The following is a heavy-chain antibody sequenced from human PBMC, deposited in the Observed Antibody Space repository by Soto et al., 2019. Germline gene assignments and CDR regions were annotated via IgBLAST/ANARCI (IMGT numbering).Heavy chain of an antibody. V-gene: IGHV3-23*01. D-gene: IGHD3-16*01. J-gene: IGHJ5*02. Sequence: GSLRLSCAASGLTFSSYAMSWVRQAPGKGLEWVSAISGSGGSTYYADSVKGRFTISRDNSKNTLYLQMNSLRAEDTAVYYCAKGGRDMITFGGVTPYNWFDPWGQGTLVTVSS. CDR3: AKGGRDMITFGGVTPYNWFDP. CDR1: GLTFSSYA. CDR2: ISGSGGST.